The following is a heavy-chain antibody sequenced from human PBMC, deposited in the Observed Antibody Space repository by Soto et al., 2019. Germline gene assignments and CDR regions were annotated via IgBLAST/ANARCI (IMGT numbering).Heavy chain of an antibody. J-gene: IGHJ6*02. CDR1: GGSISSSNW. Sequence: SETLSLTCAVSGGSISSSNWWSWVRQPPGKGLEWIGEIYHSGSTNYNPSLKSRVTISVDKSKNQFSLKLSSVTAADTAVYYCARENRYYGSGSYYYYYGMDVWGQGATVTVSS. CDR2: IYHSGST. D-gene: IGHD3-10*01. CDR3: ARENRYYGSGSYYYYYGMDV. V-gene: IGHV4-4*02.